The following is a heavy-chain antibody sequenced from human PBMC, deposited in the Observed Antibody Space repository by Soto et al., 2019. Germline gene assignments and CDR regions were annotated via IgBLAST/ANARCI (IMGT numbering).Heavy chain of an antibody. V-gene: IGHV1-18*01. CDR3: ARDSYCTNGVCYGDYYYYYMDV. CDR2: ISAYNGNT. J-gene: IGHJ6*03. Sequence: ASVKVSCKASGYTFTSYGISWVRQAPGQGLEWMGWISAYNGNTNYAQKLQGRVTMTTVTSTSTAYMELRSLRSDDTAVYYCARDSYCTNGVCYGDYYYYYMDVWGKGTTVTVSS. D-gene: IGHD2-8*01. CDR1: GYTFTSYG.